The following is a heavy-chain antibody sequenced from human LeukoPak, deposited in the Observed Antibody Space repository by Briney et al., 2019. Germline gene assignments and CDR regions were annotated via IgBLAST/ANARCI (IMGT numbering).Heavy chain of an antibody. D-gene: IGHD3-10*01. J-gene: IGHJ5*02. CDR1: GYTFTSYD. CDR2: MNPNSGNT. Sequence: GASVKVSCKASGYTFTSYDINWVRQATGQGLEWMGWMNPNSGNTGYAQKFQGRVTMTRNTSISTAYMELSSLRSEDTAVYYCAREGGQLLWFGELNWFDPWGQGTLVTVSS. V-gene: IGHV1-8*01. CDR3: AREGGQLLWFGELNWFDP.